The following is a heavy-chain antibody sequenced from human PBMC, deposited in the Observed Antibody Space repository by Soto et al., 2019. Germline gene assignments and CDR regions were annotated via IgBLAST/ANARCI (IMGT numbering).Heavy chain of an antibody. V-gene: IGHV3-30*18. J-gene: IGHJ3*02. D-gene: IGHD2-2*01. CDR3: AKGGPDCASTTCYLLVAFDI. Sequence: VQLVQSGGGVVQPGRSLRLSCAASGFTFSSYVTHWVRQAPGKGLEWVAVISHDGNNKYYADSVKGRFTISRDNSKNTLYLQMNSLTTEDTAVYYCAKGGPDCASTTCYLLVAFDIWGQGTMVTVSS. CDR1: GFTFSSYV. CDR2: ISHDGNNK.